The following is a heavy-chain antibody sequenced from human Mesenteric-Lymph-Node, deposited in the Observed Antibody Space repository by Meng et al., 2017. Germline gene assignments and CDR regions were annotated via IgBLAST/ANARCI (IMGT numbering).Heavy chain of an antibody. V-gene: IGHV4-34*01. CDR2: IYYSGST. Sequence: SETLSLTCAVYGGSFSGYYWGWIRQPPGKGLEWIGSIYYSGSTYYNPSLKSRVTISVDTSKNQFSLKLSSVTAADTAVYYCARGRFDYYDSSGSLYYGMDVWGQGTTVTVSS. CDR3: ARGRFDYYDSSGSLYYGMDV. J-gene: IGHJ6*02. D-gene: IGHD3-22*01. CDR1: GGSFSGYY.